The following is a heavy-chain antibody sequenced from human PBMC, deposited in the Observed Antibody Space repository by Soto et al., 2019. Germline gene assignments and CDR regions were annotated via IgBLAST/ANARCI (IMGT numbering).Heavy chain of an antibody. D-gene: IGHD3-10*01. CDR2: INTDGSST. V-gene: IGHV3-74*02. CDR3: ASSMLRPLDLNY. Sequence: EVQLLESGGGLVQPGGSLRLSCAASGFTFSSYAMNWVRQAPGKGLEWVSGINTDGSSTNYADYVKGRFTVSRDNAKNTLYLQMNSLRAEDTAVYYCASSMLRPLDLNYWGQGTLVTVSS. CDR1: GFTFSSYA. J-gene: IGHJ4*02.